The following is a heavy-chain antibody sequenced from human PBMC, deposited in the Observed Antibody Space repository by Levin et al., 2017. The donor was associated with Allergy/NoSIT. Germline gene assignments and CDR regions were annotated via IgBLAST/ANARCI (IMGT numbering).Heavy chain of an antibody. Sequence: ASVKVSCEASGFIFSSYWVSWVRQAPGKGLEWVANINQDGSQKYYADSVRGRFSISRDNAKNSLYLQINSLRADDTAVYYCARYPMGQYYFDYWGQGTLVTVSS. CDR2: INQDGSQK. CDR1: GFIFSSYW. D-gene: IGHD4-11*01. CDR3: ARYPMGQYYFDY. J-gene: IGHJ4*02. V-gene: IGHV3-7*01.